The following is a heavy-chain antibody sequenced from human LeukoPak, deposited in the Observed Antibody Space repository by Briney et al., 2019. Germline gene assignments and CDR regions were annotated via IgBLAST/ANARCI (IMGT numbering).Heavy chain of an antibody. CDR1: GGSINTYY. V-gene: IGHV4-59*01. Sequence: SETLSLTCTVSGGSINTYYWSWIRQPPGKGLEWIGYIYYSGNTNYNPSLKSRVTISVDRSKNQFSLKLSSVTAADTAVYYCARDKRSGYSYGYVGMDVWGQGTTVTVSS. CDR3: ARDKRSGYSYGYVGMDV. J-gene: IGHJ6*02. CDR2: IYYSGNT. D-gene: IGHD5-18*01.